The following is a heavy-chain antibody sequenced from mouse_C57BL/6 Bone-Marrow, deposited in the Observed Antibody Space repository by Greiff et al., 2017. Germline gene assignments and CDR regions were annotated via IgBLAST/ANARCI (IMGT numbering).Heavy chain of an antibody. V-gene: IGHV5-12*01. CDR2: ISNGGGST. CDR3: ARLIYDGNSVWLAY. CDR1: GFTFSDYY. D-gene: IGHD2-1*01. Sequence: EVQLVESGGGLVQPGGSLKLSCAASGFTFSDYYMYWVRQTPEKRLEWVAYISNGGGSTSYPDTVKGRFTISRDNAKNTLYLQMGRLKSEDTAMYYGARLIYDGNSVWLAYGGQGTLVTVPA. J-gene: IGHJ3*01.